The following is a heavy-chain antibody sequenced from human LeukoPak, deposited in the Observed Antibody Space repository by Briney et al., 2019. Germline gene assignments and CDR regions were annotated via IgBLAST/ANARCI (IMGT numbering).Heavy chain of an antibody. CDR3: ARDSFLVRGEDYYYYGMDV. Sequence: GGSLRLSCAASGFSFSSYRMNWVRQSPGKGLEWVSCSSSGTHKYYADSVKGRFTISRDNAKNSLYLQMNSLRAEDTAVYYCARDSFLVRGEDYYYYGMDVWGQGTTVTVSS. D-gene: IGHD3-10*01. CDR2: SSSGTHK. CDR1: GFSFSSYR. V-gene: IGHV3-21*04. J-gene: IGHJ6*02.